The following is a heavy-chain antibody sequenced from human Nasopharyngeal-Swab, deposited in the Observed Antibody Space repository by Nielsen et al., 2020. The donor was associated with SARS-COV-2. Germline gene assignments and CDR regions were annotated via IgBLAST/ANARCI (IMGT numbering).Heavy chain of an antibody. J-gene: IGHJ6*02. CDR3: AKALSANNWNYYYYGMDV. D-gene: IGHD1-20*01. CDR2: ISGSGGST. V-gene: IGHV3-23*01. Sequence: GESLKISCAASGITFSSYAMSWVRQAPGKGLEWVSAISGSGGSTYYADSVKGRFTISRDTSKNTLYLQMNSLRAEDTAVYYCAKALSANNWNYYYYGMDVWGQGTTVTVSS. CDR1: GITFSSYA.